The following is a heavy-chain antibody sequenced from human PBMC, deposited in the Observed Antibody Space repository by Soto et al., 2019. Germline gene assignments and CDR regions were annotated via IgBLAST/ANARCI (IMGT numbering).Heavy chain of an antibody. CDR1: GYTFTRHY. V-gene: IGHV1-2*02. Sequence: QVQLVQSVAEVKKPGASVKVSCKASGYTFTRHYIHWVRQAPEQGPEWMGEIGPESGDTRYALKFQGRVTMTRDTSITTVYKELKNLSPDDTAVYYCGRGRSGQIVVFYWGQGTPVTVSS. CDR3: GRGRSGQIVVFY. J-gene: IGHJ4*02. CDR2: IGPESGDT. D-gene: IGHD1-26*01.